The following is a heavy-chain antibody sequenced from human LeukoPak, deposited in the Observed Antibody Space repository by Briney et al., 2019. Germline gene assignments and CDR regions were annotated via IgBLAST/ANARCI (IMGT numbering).Heavy chain of an antibody. CDR3: ARGLDGITIFGVVITDAFDI. CDR1: GGSFSGYY. Sequence: SETLSLTCAVYGGSFSGYYWSWIRQPPGKGLEWIGEVNHSGSTNYNPSRKSRVTISVDTSKNQFSLKLSSVTAADTAVYYCARGLDGITIFGVVITDAFDIWGQGTMVTVSS. V-gene: IGHV4-34*01. CDR2: VNHSGST. J-gene: IGHJ3*02. D-gene: IGHD3-3*01.